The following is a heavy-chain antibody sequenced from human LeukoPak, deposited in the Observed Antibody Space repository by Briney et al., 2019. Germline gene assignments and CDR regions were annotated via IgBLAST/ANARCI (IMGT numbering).Heavy chain of an antibody. J-gene: IGHJ4*02. V-gene: IGHV3-30-3*01. Sequence: GGSLRLSCAASGFTFSSYAMHWVRQAPGKGLEWVAVISYDGSNKYYADSVKGRFTISRDNSKNTLYLQMNSLRAEDTAVYYCARDRWTMVRGVILHWGQGTLVTVS. CDR1: GFTFSSYA. CDR2: ISYDGSNK. CDR3: ARDRWTMVRGVILH. D-gene: IGHD3-10*01.